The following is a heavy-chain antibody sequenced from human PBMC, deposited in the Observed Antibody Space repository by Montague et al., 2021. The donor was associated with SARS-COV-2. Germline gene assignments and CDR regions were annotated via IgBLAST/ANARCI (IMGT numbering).Heavy chain of an antibody. CDR1: GGAINRGDYY. CDR3: AREVVHVDVLTDIPKILYYGLDV. CDR2: IYSTGDT. V-gene: IGHV4-30-4*08. J-gene: IGHJ6*02. Sequence: TRSLTCTVSGGAINRGDYYWTWIRQPPGKGPEWIGNIYSTGDTSYSPSLKGRVGISLDTSKNQVSLNLRSVAAADTAVYYCAREVVHVDVLTDIPKILYYGLDVWGQGTTVVVSS. D-gene: IGHD2-21*02.